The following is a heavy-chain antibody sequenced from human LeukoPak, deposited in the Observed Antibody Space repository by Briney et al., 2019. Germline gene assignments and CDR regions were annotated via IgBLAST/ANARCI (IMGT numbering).Heavy chain of an antibody. CDR1: GYSFTSYW. D-gene: IGHD3-10*01. CDR3: ARQIAVDSVRGEFDY. J-gene: IGHJ4*02. CDR2: IYPGDSDT. Sequence: GESLKISCKGSGYSFTSYWIGWVRQMPGKGLGWMGIIYPGDSDTRYSPSFQGQVTISADKSISTAYLQWSSLKASDTAMYYCARQIAVDSVRGEFDYWGQGTQVTVSS. V-gene: IGHV5-51*01.